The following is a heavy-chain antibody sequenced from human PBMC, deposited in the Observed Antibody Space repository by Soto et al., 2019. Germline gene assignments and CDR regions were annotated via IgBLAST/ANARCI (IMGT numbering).Heavy chain of an antibody. CDR2: ISSSGTT. D-gene: IGHD1-1*01. CDR1: GDSVNSEAHY. J-gene: IGHJ5*02. CDR3: AMVKRRYGTYSSRFYP. V-gene: IGHV4-61*08. Sequence: QVQLQESGPGLVKPSETLSLTCIVSGDSVNSEAHYWSWIRQSPGTVLEWIGYISSSGTTTYSPPLTSRIIISSDTSRNQFSLRLTSVTAADTAIYCCAMVKRRYGTYSSRFYPWRQGTLVTVSS.